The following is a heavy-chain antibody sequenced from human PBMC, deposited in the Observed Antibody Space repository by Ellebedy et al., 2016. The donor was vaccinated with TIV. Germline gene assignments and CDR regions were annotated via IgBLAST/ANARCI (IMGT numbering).Heavy chain of an antibody. CDR1: GGSFSGYY. CDR3: ARRKYSRSPCFDY. CDR2: INHSGSA. J-gene: IGHJ4*02. Sequence: SETLSLTCAVSGGSFSGYYWSWIRQPPGKGLEWIGEINHSGSANYNPSLKSRVTISVDTSKNQFSLKLSSVTAADSTVYCCARRKYSRSPCFDYWGQGTLVTVSS. V-gene: IGHV4-34*01. D-gene: IGHD6-13*01.